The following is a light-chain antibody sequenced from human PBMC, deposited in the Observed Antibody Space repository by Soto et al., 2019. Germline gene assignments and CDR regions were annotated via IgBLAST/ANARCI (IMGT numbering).Light chain of an antibody. V-gene: IGLV2-14*01. CDR3: SSYTSSSTRVV. CDR2: DVS. CDR1: SSDVGGYNY. J-gene: IGLJ2*01. Sequence: QPASVSGSPGQSITISCTGTSSDVGGYNYVSWYQQHPGKAPKLMIYDVSNRPSGVSNRFSGSKSGNTASLTISGLQAEDEADYYCSSYTSSSTRVVFGGGTKLTVL.